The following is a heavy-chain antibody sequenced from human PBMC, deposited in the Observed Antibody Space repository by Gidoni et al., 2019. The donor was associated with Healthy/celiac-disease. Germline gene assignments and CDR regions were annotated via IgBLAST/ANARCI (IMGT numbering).Heavy chain of an antibody. Sequence: EVQLVESGGGLVKPGGSLRLSCAASGFTFSSYSMNWVRQAPGKGLEWVSSISSSSSYIYYADSVKGRFTISRDNAKNSLYLQMNSLRAEDTAVYYCAREEGATTQSGAFDIWGQGTMVTVSS. CDR3: AREEGATTQSGAFDI. V-gene: IGHV3-21*01. CDR2: ISSSSSYI. CDR1: GFTFSSYS. J-gene: IGHJ3*02. D-gene: IGHD1-26*01.